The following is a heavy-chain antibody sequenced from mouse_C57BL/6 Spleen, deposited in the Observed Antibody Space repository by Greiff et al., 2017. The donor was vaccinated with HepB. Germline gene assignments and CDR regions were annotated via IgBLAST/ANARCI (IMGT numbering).Heavy chain of an antibody. CDR2: IHPSDSDT. CDR1: GYTFTSYW. Sequence: VQLQQSGAELVKPGASVKVSCTASGYTFTSYWMHWVKQRPGQGLEWIGRIHPSDSDTNYNQKFKGKATLTVEKSSSTAYMQLSSLTSEDSAVYYFASIYYYGSSYAMDYRGQGTSVTVSS. J-gene: IGHJ4*01. CDR3: ASIYYYGSSYAMDY. V-gene: IGHV1-74*01. D-gene: IGHD1-1*01.